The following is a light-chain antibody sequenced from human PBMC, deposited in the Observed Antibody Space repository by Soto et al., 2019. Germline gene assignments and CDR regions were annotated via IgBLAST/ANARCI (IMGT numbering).Light chain of an antibody. CDR3: QQYGSSPPYT. J-gene: IGKJ2*01. CDR2: ETS. Sequence: EIVLTQSPGTLSLSPGERATLSCRASQSVSSRYLAWYQQKPGQAPSVLIYETSSRATGIPDRFSGSGSGTDFTLTISRLEPEDFAVYYCQQYGSSPPYTFGQGPKVDIK. V-gene: IGKV3-20*01. CDR1: QSVSSRY.